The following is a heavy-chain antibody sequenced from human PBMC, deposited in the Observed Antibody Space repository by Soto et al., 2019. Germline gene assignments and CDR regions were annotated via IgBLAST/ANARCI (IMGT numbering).Heavy chain of an antibody. CDR1: GYTFTSYD. J-gene: IGHJ5*02. D-gene: IGHD3-22*01. CDR3: VYYYDSSGYYRFDP. CDR2: MNPNSGNT. V-gene: IGHV1-8*01. Sequence: ASVKVSCKASGYTFTSYDINWVRQATGQGLEWMGWMNPNSGNTSYAQKFQGRVTMTRNNSMSTAYMELSSLRSEDTAVYYCVYYYDSSGYYRFDPWGQRTLVTVS.